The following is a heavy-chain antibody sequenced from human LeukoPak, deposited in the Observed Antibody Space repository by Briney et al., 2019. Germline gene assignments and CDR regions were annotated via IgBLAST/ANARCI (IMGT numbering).Heavy chain of an antibody. CDR3: ARVGPGIIPPFNYYFDY. J-gene: IGHJ4*02. V-gene: IGHV3-7*01. D-gene: IGHD3-10*01. CDR1: GFTFTTYW. Sequence: GGSLRLSCAASGFTFTTYWMSWVRQAPGKGLEWVANIKQDGSEKYYVDSVKGRFTISRDNAKNSLYLQMNSLRAEDTAVYYCARVGPGIIPPFNYYFDYWGQGTLVTVSS. CDR2: IKQDGSEK.